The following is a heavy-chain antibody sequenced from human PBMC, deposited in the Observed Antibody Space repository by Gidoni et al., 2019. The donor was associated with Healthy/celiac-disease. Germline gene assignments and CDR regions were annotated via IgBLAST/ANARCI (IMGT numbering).Heavy chain of an antibody. J-gene: IGHJ3*02. CDR1: GFTFSSYS. Sequence: EVQLVESGGGLVKPGGSLRLSCAASGFTFSSYSMNWVRQAPGKGLEWVSSISSSSSYIYYADSVKGRFTISRDNAKNSLYLQMNSLRAEDTAVYYCARDWLSGSYVPFYAFDIWGQGTMVTVSS. D-gene: IGHD1-26*01. CDR3: ARDWLSGSYVPFYAFDI. V-gene: IGHV3-21*01. CDR2: ISSSSSYI.